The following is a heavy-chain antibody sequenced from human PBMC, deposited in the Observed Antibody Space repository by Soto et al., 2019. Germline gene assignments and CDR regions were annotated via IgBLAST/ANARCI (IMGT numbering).Heavy chain of an antibody. D-gene: IGHD6-6*01. CDR3: ARGESIAARPTPTRPYYGMDV. CDR1: GGTFSSYA. CDR2: IIPIFGTA. J-gene: IGHJ6*02. Sequence: GASVKVSCKASGGTFSSYAISWVRQAPGQGLEWMGGIIPIFGTANYAQKFQGRVTITTDESTSTAYMELSSLRSEDTAVYYCARGESIAARPTPTRPYYGMDVWGQGTTGTVSS. V-gene: IGHV1-69*05.